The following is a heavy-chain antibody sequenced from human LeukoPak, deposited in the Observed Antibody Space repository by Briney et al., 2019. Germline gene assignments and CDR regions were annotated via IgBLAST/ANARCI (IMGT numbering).Heavy chain of an antibody. V-gene: IGHV4-59*04. Sequence: SETLSLTCTVSGGSISSYYWSWIRQPPGKGLEWIGYIYYSGSTYYNPSLKSRVTISVDTSKNQFSLKLSSVTAADTAVYYCARTINTLGYCSSTSCYTAFDIWGQGTMVTVSS. CDR2: IYYSGST. D-gene: IGHD2-2*02. CDR3: ARTINTLGYCSSTSCYTAFDI. CDR1: GGSISSYY. J-gene: IGHJ3*02.